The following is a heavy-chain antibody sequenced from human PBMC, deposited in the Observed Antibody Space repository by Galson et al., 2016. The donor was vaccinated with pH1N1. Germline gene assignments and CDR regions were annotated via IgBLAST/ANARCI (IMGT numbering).Heavy chain of an antibody. CDR2: INPDSDGT. D-gene: IGHD3-3*02. J-gene: IGHJ4*02. CDR3: AGVLVGKYD. V-gene: IGHV1-2*02. Sequence: SVKVSCKASGYTLRRHYIHWVRQAPGQGLEWMGWINPDSDGTNYAQKFQGRVTMTRDTSISTAYMELTGLTSGDTAVYYCAGVLVGKYDWGQGTLSPSPQ. CDR1: GYTLRRHY.